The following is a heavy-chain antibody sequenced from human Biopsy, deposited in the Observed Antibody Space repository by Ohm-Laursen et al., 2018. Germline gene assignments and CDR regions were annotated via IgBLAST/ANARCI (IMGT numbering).Heavy chain of an antibody. CDR3: AKDIRVKVQLDGMDV. CDR1: GFTFDDYA. V-gene: IGHV3-9*01. CDR2: ISWHSGSR. D-gene: IGHD1-1*01. Sequence: SLRLSCAASGFTFDDYAMHWVRQAPGEGLEWVSGISWHSGSRGYADSVKGRFTISRDNAKKLLYLQMNSLRAEDTALYYCAKDIRVKVQLDGMDVWGQGTTVTVSS. J-gene: IGHJ6*02.